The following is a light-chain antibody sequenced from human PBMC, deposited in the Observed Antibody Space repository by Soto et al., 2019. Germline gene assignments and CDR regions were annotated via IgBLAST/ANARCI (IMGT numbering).Light chain of an antibody. CDR3: ATWDSSLSALA. CDR2: DTT. V-gene: IGLV1-51*01. CDR1: SSNIGKNY. Sequence: QSVLTQPPSVSAAPGQMVTITCFGSSSNIGKNYVSWYQQFPGRAPKLLIYDTTQRPSRIPDRVSGSKSGTSATLGITGLQTGDEADYYCATWDSSLSALAFGTGTKLTVL. J-gene: IGLJ1*01.